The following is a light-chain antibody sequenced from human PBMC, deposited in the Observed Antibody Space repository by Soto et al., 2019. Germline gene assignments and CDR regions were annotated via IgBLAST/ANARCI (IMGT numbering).Light chain of an antibody. CDR3: QQSYSTPIT. CDR2: AAS. V-gene: IGKV1-39*01. CDR1: QSISSY. Sequence: IRMTQSPSSFSASTGDRFTITCRASQSISSYLNWYQQKPGKAPKLLIYAASSLQSGVPSRFSGSGSGTDFTLTISSLQPEDFATYYCQQSYSTPITFGQGTRLEIK. J-gene: IGKJ5*01.